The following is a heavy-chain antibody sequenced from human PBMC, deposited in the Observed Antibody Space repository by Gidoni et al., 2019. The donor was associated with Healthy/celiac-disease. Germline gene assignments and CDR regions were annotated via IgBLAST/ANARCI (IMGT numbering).Heavy chain of an antibody. J-gene: IGHJ4*02. CDR1: GFTFSSYS. Sequence: EVQLVESGGGLVKPGGSLRLPGAASGFTFSSYSMNWVRQARGKGLEWVSSISSRSSYIYYADSVKGRFTISRDNANNSLYLQMNSLRADDTAVYYCARDRYGGGDYWGQGTLVTVSS. V-gene: IGHV3-21*01. CDR3: ARDRYGGGDY. D-gene: IGHD3-9*01. CDR2: ISSRSSYI.